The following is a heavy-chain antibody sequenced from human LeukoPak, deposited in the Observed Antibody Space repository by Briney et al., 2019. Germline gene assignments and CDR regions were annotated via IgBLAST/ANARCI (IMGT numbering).Heavy chain of an antibody. Sequence: ASVNVSFKASGYTFTVYYMHWVRQAPGQGLEWMGRINPNSGGTNYAQKFQGRVTMTRDTSISTAYMELSRLRSDDTAVYYCARDARDHLPSHCGGDCYSVYFDYWGQGTLVTVSS. CDR2: INPNSGGT. J-gene: IGHJ4*02. CDR1: GYTFTVYY. D-gene: IGHD2-21*02. CDR3: ARDARDHLPSHCGGDCYSVYFDY. V-gene: IGHV1-2*06.